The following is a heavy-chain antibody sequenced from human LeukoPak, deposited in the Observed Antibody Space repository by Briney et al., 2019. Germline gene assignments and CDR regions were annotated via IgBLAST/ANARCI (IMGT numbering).Heavy chain of an antibody. J-gene: IGHJ4*02. CDR2: IRSKAYGGTP. D-gene: IGHD5-12*01. CDR1: GFTFGDYA. Sequence: SLRLSCTGSGFTFGDYAINWGRQGPGEGLGRGGFIRSKAYGGTPEYAASVKGRFTISRDDSKSIAYLQMNSLKTEDTAVYYCTRVIVATKDYWGQGTLVTVSS. CDR3: TRVIVATKDY. V-gene: IGHV3-49*04.